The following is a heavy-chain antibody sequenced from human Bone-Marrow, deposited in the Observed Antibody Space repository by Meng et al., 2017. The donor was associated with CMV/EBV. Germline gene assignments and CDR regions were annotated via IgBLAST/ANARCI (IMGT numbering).Heavy chain of an antibody. CDR3: ARGLVRRQQLGLVYYGMDV. CDR1: GFTFSTYA. V-gene: IGHV3-11*01. Sequence: GESLKISCAASGFTFSTYAMSWIRQAPGKGLEWVSYISSSGSTIYYADSVKGRFTISRDNAKNSLYLQMNSLRAEDTAVYYCARGLVRRQQLGLVYYGMDVWGQGTTVTVSS. J-gene: IGHJ6*02. D-gene: IGHD6-13*01. CDR2: ISSSGSTI.